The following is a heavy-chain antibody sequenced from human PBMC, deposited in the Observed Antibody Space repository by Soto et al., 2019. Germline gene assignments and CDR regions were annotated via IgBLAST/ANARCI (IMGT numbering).Heavy chain of an antibody. V-gene: IGHV3-23*01. D-gene: IGHD3-9*01. CDR1: GFMFSSYG. J-gene: IGHJ4*02. Sequence: GRSLRLSCAAPGFMFSSYGMSWVRQAPGKGLQWVATIHPSGGSTHYAESVRGRFTISRDNSRDTLYLQMNSLRAEDTAVYYCAKDPSTGPPDCWGQGALVTFS. CDR2: IHPSGGST. CDR3: AKDPSTGPPDC.